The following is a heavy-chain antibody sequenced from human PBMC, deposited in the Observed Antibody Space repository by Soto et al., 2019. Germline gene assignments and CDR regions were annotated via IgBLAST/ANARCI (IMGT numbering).Heavy chain of an antibody. CDR3: TRDMIYGSERSHYYYAMDV. J-gene: IGHJ6*02. Sequence: LCGGSISSSNWWSWVRQPPGQGLEWIGEIYHSGSTNYNPSLMSRLTISVDRSKNQLSLKLRSVTAADTAVYYCTRDMIYGSERSHYYYAMDVWGRGTTVTVSS. V-gene: IGHV4-4*02. CDR2: IYHSGST. CDR1: GGSISSSNW. D-gene: IGHD3-10*01.